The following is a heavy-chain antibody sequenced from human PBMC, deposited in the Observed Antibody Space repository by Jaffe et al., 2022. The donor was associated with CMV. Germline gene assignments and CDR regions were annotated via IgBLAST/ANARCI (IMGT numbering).Heavy chain of an antibody. CDR2: IIPILGIA. Sequence: QVQLVQSGAEVKKPGSSVKVSCKASGGTFSSYAISWVRQAPGQGLEWMGRIIPILGIANYAQKFQGRVTITADKSTSTAYMELSSLRSEDTAVYYCARDPSYCGGDCYDNWFDPWGQGTLVTVSS. J-gene: IGHJ5*02. D-gene: IGHD2-21*02. CDR3: ARDPSYCGGDCYDNWFDP. V-gene: IGHV1-69*09. CDR1: GGTFSSYA.